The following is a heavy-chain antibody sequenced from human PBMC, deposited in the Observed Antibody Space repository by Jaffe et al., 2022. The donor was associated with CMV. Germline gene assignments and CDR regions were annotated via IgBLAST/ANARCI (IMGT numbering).Heavy chain of an antibody. D-gene: IGHD3-22*01. CDR1: GGTFSSYA. CDR3: ARDLDYYDSSGYYSYDAFDI. Sequence: QVQLVQSGAEVKKPGSSVKVSCKASGGTFSSYAISWVRQAPGQGLEWMGGIIPIFGTANYAQKFQGRVTITADESTSTAYMELSSLRSEDTAVYYCARDLDYYDSSGYYSYDAFDIWGQGTMVTVSS. CDR2: IIPIFGTA. V-gene: IGHV1-69*01. J-gene: IGHJ3*02.